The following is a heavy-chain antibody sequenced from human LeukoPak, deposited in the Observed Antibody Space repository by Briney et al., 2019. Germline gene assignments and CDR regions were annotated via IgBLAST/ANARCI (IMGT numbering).Heavy chain of an antibody. V-gene: IGHV1-2*06. J-gene: IGHJ5*02. Sequence: ASVKVSCKASGGTFSSYTISWVRQAPGQGLEWMGRINPNSGGTNYAQKFQGRVTMTRDTSISTAYMELSRLRSDDTAVYYCARVRKYYYDSSRRIPSARWFDPWGQGTLVTVSS. CDR1: GGTFSSYT. D-gene: IGHD3-22*01. CDR3: ARVRKYYYDSSRRIPSARWFDP. CDR2: INPNSGGT.